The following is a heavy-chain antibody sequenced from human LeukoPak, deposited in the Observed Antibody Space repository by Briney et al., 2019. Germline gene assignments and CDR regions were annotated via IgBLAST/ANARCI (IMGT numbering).Heavy chain of an antibody. CDR3: ARDVLAAAGTFDY. Sequence: PGGSLRLSCAASRFTFSSYSMNWVRQAPGKGLEWVSSISSSSSYIYYADSVKGRFTISRDNAKNSLYLQMNSLRAEDTAVYYCARDVLAAAGTFDYWGQGTLVTVSS. V-gene: IGHV3-21*01. CDR2: ISSSSSYI. D-gene: IGHD6-13*01. J-gene: IGHJ4*02. CDR1: RFTFSSYS.